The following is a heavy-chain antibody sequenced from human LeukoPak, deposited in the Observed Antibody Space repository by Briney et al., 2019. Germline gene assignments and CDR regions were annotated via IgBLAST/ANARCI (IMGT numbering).Heavy chain of an antibody. D-gene: IGHD3-22*01. J-gene: IGHJ4*02. CDR3: ARIVVDSASSDYFDY. CDR1: GFTFDDYG. Sequence: GGSLRLSCAASGFTFDDYGMSWVRQAPGKGLEWVSGTNWNGGSTGYADSVKGRFTISRDNAKKSLYLQMNSLRAEDTAFYYCARIVVDSASSDYFDYWGQGTLVTVSS. CDR2: TNWNGGST. V-gene: IGHV3-20*04.